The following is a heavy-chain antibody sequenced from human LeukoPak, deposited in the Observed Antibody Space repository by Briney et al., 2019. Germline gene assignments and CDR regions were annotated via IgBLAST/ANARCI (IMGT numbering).Heavy chain of an antibody. J-gene: IGHJ3*02. CDR2: ISSSGITT. V-gene: IGHV3-48*01. CDR3: ARASVYYDSPGGAFDI. Sequence: PGGSLRLSCAASGFTFSRHSMSWVRQAPGKGLEWVSYISSSGITTYDADSVKGRFTISRDNAKNSLYLRMSSLGVEDTAVYYCARASVYYDSPGGAFDIWGQGTMVTVSS. CDR1: GFTFSRHS. D-gene: IGHD3-22*01.